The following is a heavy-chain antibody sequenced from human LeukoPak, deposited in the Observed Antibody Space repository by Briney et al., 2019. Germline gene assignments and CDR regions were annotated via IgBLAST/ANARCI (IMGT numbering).Heavy chain of an antibody. V-gene: IGHV4-30-2*01. J-gene: IGHJ4*02. CDR1: GGSISSGGYS. D-gene: IGHD3-10*01. CDR2: IYHSGST. CDR3: ARGDYYGSGSRYFDY. Sequence: PSETLSLTCAVSGGSISSGGYSWSWIRQPPGKGLEWIGYIYHSGSTYYNPSLKSRVTISVDTSKNQFSLKLSSVTAADTAVYYCARGDYYGSGSRYFDYWGQGTLVTVSS.